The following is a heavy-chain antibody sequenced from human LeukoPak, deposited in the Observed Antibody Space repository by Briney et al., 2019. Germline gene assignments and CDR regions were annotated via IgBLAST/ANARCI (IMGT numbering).Heavy chain of an antibody. D-gene: IGHD5-18*01. CDR3: ARVGGGYSYGPPDH. CDR2: IKQDGSEK. CDR1: GFTFSSYW. J-gene: IGHJ4*02. Sequence: GGSLRLSCAASGFTFSSYWMSWVRQAPGKGLEWVANIKQDGSEKYFVDSVKGRFTISRDNAKNSLYLQMNSLRAEDTALYYWARVGGGYSYGPPDHWGQGTLVTVSS. V-gene: IGHV3-7*03.